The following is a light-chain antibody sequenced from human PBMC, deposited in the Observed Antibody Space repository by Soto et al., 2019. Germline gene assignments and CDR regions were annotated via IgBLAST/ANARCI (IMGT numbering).Light chain of an antibody. CDR3: QSYHSGNVV. V-gene: IGLV6-57*04. CDR1: SGSIASNY. CDR2: EDN. J-gene: IGLJ2*01. Sequence: KFMLTQPHSVSESPGKTVTISCTRSSGSIASNYVQWYQQRPGSAPTPVIYEDNERPSGVPDRFSGSIDSSSNSASRTISGLKTDDEADYYCQSYHSGNVVFGGGTKVTVL.